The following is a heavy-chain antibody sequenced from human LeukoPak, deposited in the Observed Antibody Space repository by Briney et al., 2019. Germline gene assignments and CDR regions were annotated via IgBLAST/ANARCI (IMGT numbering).Heavy chain of an antibody. CDR3: AKHSGYDYVDY. Sequence: TGGSLTLSCAASGFTFSSYAMSWVRQAPGKGLEWVSSISGSGGRTYYADSVKGRFPISRDNSKNTLYLQMNSLRAEDTAVYYCAKHSGYDYVDYWGQGTLVTVSS. J-gene: IGHJ4*02. CDR1: GFTFSSYA. V-gene: IGHV3-23*01. D-gene: IGHD5-12*01. CDR2: ISGSGGRT.